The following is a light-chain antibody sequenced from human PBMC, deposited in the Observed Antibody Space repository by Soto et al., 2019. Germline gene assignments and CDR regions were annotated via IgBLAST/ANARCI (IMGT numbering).Light chain of an antibody. V-gene: IGKV1-39*01. CDR1: QSISNY. J-gene: IGKJ1*01. Sequence: DIQMTQSQSSLSASVGDRVTITCRASQSISNYLNWYQQRPGKAPKLLIYLASSLSSGVPSKFSGSGSGTDFTLTISVLQPEDSATYYCQQTYNTPLTFGQGTKVDI. CDR3: QQTYNTPLT. CDR2: LAS.